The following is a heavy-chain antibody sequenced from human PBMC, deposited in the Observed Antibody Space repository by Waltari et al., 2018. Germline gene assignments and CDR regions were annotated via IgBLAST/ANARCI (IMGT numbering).Heavy chain of an antibody. CDR2: ISSSSSYI. CDR1: GFTFSSYS. Sequence: EVQLVESGGGLVKPGGSLRLSCAASGFTFSSYSMKWVRQAPGKGLEWVSSISSSSSYIYYADSVKGRFTISRDNAKNSLYLQMNSLRAEDTAVYYCARDSMLVVIRESYYYYYYYMDVWGKGTTVTVSS. CDR3: ARDSMLVVIRESYYYYYYYMDV. V-gene: IGHV3-21*01. D-gene: IGHD2-15*01. J-gene: IGHJ6*03.